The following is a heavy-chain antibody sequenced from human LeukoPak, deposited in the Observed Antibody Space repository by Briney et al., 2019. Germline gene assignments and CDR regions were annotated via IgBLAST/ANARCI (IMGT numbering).Heavy chain of an antibody. Sequence: SETLSLTCTVSGGPISSYYWSWIRQPPGRGLEWIGYIYYSGSTNYNPSLKSRVTISVDTSKNQFSLKLSSVTAADTAVYYCARATYYYDSSGYYSYFDYWGQGTLVTVSS. CDR1: GGPISSYY. CDR3: ARATYYYDSSGYYSYFDY. CDR2: IYYSGST. J-gene: IGHJ4*02. V-gene: IGHV4-59*01. D-gene: IGHD3-22*01.